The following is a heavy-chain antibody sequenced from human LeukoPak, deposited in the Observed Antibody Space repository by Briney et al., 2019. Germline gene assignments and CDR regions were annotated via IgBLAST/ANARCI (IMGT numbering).Heavy chain of an antibody. CDR2: IYYSGST. J-gene: IGHJ4*02. Sequence: SEILSLTCTVSGGSISSSSYYWGWIRQPPGKGLEWIGSIYYSGSTYYNPSLKSRVTISVDTSKNQFSLKLSSVTAADTAVYYCARGPTYYDFWSGYYYFDYWGQGTLVTVSS. V-gene: IGHV4-39*07. CDR1: GGSISSSSYY. D-gene: IGHD3-3*01. CDR3: ARGPTYYDFWSGYYYFDY.